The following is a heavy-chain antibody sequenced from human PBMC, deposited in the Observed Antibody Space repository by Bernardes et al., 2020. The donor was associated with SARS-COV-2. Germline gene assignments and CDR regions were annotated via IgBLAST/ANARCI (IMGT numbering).Heavy chain of an antibody. J-gene: IGHJ3*02. Sequence: SETLSLTCTVSGGSISSTSFYWGWLLQPPGKGLEWIANIYNSGNTYYNPSLKSRVTISVDTSENQFSLKLTSVTATDTALYYCARGRVAVSGTGPFDTWGQGTMVTVSS. D-gene: IGHD6-19*01. CDR3: ARGRVAVSGTGPFDT. V-gene: IGHV4-39*01. CDR1: GGSISSTSFY. CDR2: IYNSGNT.